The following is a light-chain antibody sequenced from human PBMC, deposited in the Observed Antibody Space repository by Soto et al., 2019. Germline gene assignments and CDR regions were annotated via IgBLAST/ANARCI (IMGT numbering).Light chain of an antibody. Sequence: QSALTQPASVSGSPGQSITISCTGTSSDVGCYNYVSWYQQHPGKAPKLMIYEVSNRPSGVSNRFSGSKSGNTASLTISWLQAEDEADYCCSSYTSSSTLVFGTVTKLTVL. J-gene: IGLJ1*01. V-gene: IGLV2-14*01. CDR3: SSYTSSSTLV. CDR1: SSDVGCYNY. CDR2: EVS.